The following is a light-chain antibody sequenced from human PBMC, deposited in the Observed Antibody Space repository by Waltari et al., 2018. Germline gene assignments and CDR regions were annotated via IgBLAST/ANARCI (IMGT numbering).Light chain of an antibody. CDR1: QRVSRN. Sequence: EIVMTQSPPTLSVSPGERATLSCRASQRVSRNLAWYQQKPGQAPRLLIYGASTRATGIPARFSGSGSGTEFTLTISSLQSEDFAVYYWQQYNNWPLTFGGGTKVEIK. CDR2: GAS. J-gene: IGKJ4*01. V-gene: IGKV3-15*01. CDR3: QQYNNWPLT.